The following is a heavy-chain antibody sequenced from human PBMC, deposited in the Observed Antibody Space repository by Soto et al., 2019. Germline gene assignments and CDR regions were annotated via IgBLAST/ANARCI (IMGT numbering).Heavy chain of an antibody. J-gene: IGHJ5*02. CDR1: GGSISSSTYY. CDR3: ARPLVGVEWFDP. Sequence: QLPLQESGPGLVKPSETLSLTCTVSGGSISSSTYYWGWIRQPPGKGLEWIGSISYSGSTYYNPSLKSRVPLSVDTSKNQFSLKLSSVAAADTAVYYCARPLVGVEWFDPWGQGTLVTVSS. D-gene: IGHD1-26*01. V-gene: IGHV4-39*01. CDR2: ISYSGST.